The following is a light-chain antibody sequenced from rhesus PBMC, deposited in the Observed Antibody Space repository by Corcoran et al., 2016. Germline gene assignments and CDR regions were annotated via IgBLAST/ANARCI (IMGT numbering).Light chain of an antibody. J-gene: IGKJ1*01. V-gene: IGKV1-94*01. CDR2: AAS. CDR1: QGINKE. CDR3: LQDYTTPWT. Sequence: DIQMIQSPSSLSASVGDRVTVTRRASQGINKELSWYQQKPGKAPTLLLYAASSLQTGVSFRFSGRGSGTYYTLTISSLQPEDVATYYCLQDYTTPWTFGQGTKVEIK.